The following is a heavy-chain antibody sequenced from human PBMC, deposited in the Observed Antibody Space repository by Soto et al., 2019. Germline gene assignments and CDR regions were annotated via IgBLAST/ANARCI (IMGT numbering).Heavy chain of an antibody. D-gene: IGHD3-10*01. CDR3: ARDPPGLGSYSYDY. V-gene: IGHV3-66*01. J-gene: IGHJ4*02. CDR2: IGSGDGT. CDR1: GFTVSSYY. Sequence: PGGSLRLSCAASGFTVSSYYMSWFRQAPGKGLEWVSVIGSGDGTYYADSVRGRFTISSDSSKNTVYLQMNSLRAEDTAVYYCARDPPGLGSYSYDYWGQGTLVTVSS.